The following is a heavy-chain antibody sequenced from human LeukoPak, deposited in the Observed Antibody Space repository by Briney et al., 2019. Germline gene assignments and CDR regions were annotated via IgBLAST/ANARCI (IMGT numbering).Heavy chain of an antibody. D-gene: IGHD4/OR15-4a*01. CDR3: ARDQGFLTFDY. CDR1: GYTFTSYY. J-gene: IGHJ4*02. CDR2: INPSGGST. Sequence: ASVKVSCKASGYTFTSYYMHWVRQAPGQGLEWMGIINPSGGSTSYAQKFQGRVTMTRDTSTSIVYMELSSLRSEDTAVYYCARDQGFLTFDYWGQGTLVTVSS. V-gene: IGHV1-46*01.